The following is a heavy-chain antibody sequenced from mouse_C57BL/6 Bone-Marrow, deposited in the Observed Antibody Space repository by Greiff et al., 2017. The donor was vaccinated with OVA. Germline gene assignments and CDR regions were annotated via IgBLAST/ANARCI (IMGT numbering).Heavy chain of an antibody. CDR3: ASPLLGYFDV. CDR2: IRNKANGYTT. D-gene: IGHD1-1*01. CDR1: GFTFTDYY. Sequence: EVMLVESGGGLVQPGGSLSLSCAASGFTFTDYYMSWVRQPPGKALEWLGFIRNKANGYTTEYSASVKGRFTISRDNSQSILYLQMNALRAEDSATYYCASPLLGYFDVWGTGTTVTVSS. V-gene: IGHV7-3*01. J-gene: IGHJ1*03.